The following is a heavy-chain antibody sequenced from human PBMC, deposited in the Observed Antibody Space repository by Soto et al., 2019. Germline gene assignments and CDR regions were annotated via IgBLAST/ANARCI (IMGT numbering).Heavy chain of an antibody. D-gene: IGHD4-17*01. Sequence: QVQLQESGPGLVKPSGTLSLTCAVSGGSISTTRWWNWVRQPPGRGLEWIGDIFQSGSTDYNPSLTRRVTTSVDKSKNQISLRLRSVTAADTAVYYCVSRDPYGDYAHAFDIWGQGAVVTVSS. V-gene: IGHV4-4*02. CDR2: IFQSGST. CDR1: GGSISTTRW. J-gene: IGHJ3*02. CDR3: VSRDPYGDYAHAFDI.